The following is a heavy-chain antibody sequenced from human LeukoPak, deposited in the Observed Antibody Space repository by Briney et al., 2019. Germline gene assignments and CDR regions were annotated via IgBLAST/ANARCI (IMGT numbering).Heavy chain of an antibody. CDR1: GFTFSSYS. CDR3: AKGSGGNYYFDY. Sequence: PGGSLRLSCAASGFTFSSYSMNWVRQAPGKGLEWVSAISGSGGSTYYADSVKGRFTISRDNSKNTLYLQMNSLRAEDTAVYYCAKGSGGNYYFDYWGQGTLVTVSS. J-gene: IGHJ4*02. D-gene: IGHD1-26*01. V-gene: IGHV3-23*01. CDR2: ISGSGGST.